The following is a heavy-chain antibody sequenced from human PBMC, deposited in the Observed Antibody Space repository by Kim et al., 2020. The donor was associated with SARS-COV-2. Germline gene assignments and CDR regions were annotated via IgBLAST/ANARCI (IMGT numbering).Heavy chain of an antibody. V-gene: IGHV7-4-1*02. J-gene: IGHJ4*02. CDR2: GNP. Sequence: GNPTYAQGVTGRFVFSLDTSVSTAYLQISSLKAEDTAVYYCARGHRQFDYWGQGTLVTVSS. CDR3: ARGHRQFDY.